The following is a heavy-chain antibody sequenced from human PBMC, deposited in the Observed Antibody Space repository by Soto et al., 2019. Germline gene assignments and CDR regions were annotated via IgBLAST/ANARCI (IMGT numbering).Heavy chain of an antibody. J-gene: IGHJ4*01. CDR3: ANRIAGRPDQFDY. CDR1: GYTFTSSD. Sequence: ASVKVSCKASGYTFTSSDINWVRQAAGQGLEWMGWMNPNSGNTGYAQKFQGRVTMTRNTSISTAYMELRSLRSEDTAVYYCANRIAGRPDQFDYWGHGTLVTVSS. D-gene: IGHD6-6*01. V-gene: IGHV1-8*01. CDR2: MNPNSGNT.